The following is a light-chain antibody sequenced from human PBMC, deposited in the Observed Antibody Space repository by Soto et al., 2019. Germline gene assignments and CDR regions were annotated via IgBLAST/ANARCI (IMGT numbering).Light chain of an antibody. CDR2: DAS. Sequence: IQMTQSPSTLSVSIGDRVSVTCWESQSIGHLLAWYQQKPGKAPKLLIYDASNLEGGVPSRFSGSGSGTEFTLSISSLQPDDFATYYCQQYGNSPPWTFGQGTKVDIE. CDR1: QSIGHL. J-gene: IGKJ1*01. V-gene: IGKV1-5*01. CDR3: QQYGNSPPWT.